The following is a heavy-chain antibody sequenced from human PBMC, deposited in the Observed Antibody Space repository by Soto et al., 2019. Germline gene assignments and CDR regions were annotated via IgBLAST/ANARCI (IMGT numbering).Heavy chain of an antibody. CDR3: AHSSTTVPNYYYYGMDV. CDR1: GFSLSTSGVG. CDR2: IYWNDDK. Sequence: SGPTLVKPTQTLTLTCTFSGFSLSTSGVGVGWIRQPPGKALEWLALIYWNDDKRYSPSLKSRLTITKDTSKNQVVLTMTNMDPVDTATYYCAHSSTTVPNYYYYGMDVWGQGTTVTVSS. J-gene: IGHJ6*02. V-gene: IGHV2-5*01. D-gene: IGHD4-4*01.